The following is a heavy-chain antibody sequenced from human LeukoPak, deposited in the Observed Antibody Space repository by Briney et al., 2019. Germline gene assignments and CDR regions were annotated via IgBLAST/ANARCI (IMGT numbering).Heavy chain of an antibody. V-gene: IGHV3-74*01. CDR2: INSDGSST. D-gene: IGHD3-16*02. CDR3: ARWVVSVAAFDI. J-gene: IGHJ3*02. Sequence: GGSLRLSCAASGFTFSSYWMHWVRQAPGKGLVWVSRINSDGSSTSYADSVKGRFTISRDNAKNTLYLQMNSLRAEDTAVYYCARWVVSVAAFDIWGQGTMVTVSS. CDR1: GFTFSSYW.